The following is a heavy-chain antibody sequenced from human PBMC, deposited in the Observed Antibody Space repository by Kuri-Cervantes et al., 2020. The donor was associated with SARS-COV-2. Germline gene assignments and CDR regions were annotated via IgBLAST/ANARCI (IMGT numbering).Heavy chain of an antibody. CDR1: GYSVTNGYY. Sequence: GSLRLSCSVSGYSVTNGYYWGWIRQPPGKGLEWIGSVYHSGETYYNPSLNRRVSISIDASKNQFSLKLTSVTAADTAVYYCARASTSIYGVLIALVSSNAFDVWGQGTMVTVSS. CDR3: ARASTSIYGVLIALVSSNAFDV. V-gene: IGHV4-38-2*02. CDR2: VYHSGET. J-gene: IGHJ3*01. D-gene: IGHD3-3*02.